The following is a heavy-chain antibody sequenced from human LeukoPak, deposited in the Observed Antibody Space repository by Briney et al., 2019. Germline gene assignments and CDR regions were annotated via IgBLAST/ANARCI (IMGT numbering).Heavy chain of an antibody. J-gene: IGHJ5*02. V-gene: IGHV4-38-2*02. D-gene: IGHD3-22*01. CDR2: IYRTGST. CDR1: GYSINSGYY. Sequence: PSETLSLTCTVSGYSINSGYYWVWIRQPPGKGLEWIGSIYRTGSTNYNPSLKSRVTISVDTSKNQFSLKVRSVTAADTAVYYCARDYYDSSGYSAEWFDPWGQGTLVTVSS. CDR3: ARDYYDSSGYSAEWFDP.